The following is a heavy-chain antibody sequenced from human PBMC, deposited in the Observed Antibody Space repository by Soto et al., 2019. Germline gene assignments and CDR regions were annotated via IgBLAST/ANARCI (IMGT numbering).Heavy chain of an antibody. CDR1: GGSFSAYS. CDR3: ASSSPFHY. V-gene: IGHV4-34*01. J-gene: IGHJ4*02. CDR2: INHSGST. Sequence: SETLSLTCAVYGGSFSAYSWTWIRQPPGKGLEWIGEINHSGSTYYNPSLESRVTISVDTSRNQFSLKLTSVTAAHTGVYYCASSSPFHYWGPGILVTVSS. D-gene: IGHD6-6*01.